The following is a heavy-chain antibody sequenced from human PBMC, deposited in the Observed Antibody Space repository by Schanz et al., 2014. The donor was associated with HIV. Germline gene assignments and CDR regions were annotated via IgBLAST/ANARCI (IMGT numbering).Heavy chain of an antibody. V-gene: IGHV3-33*01. CDR2: IWYDGSHK. CDR1: GFTFSSYG. D-gene: IGHD6-13*01. J-gene: IGHJ5*02. Sequence: QVQLVESGGGVVQPGRSLRLSCAASGFTFSSYGMHWVRQAPGKGLEWVAVIWYDGSHKHYADSVKGRFTISRDNSKNTLYLQMNSLRAEDTAMYYCARDRVDSSWYWCFDPWGQGTLVTVSS. CDR3: ARDRVDSSWYWCFDP.